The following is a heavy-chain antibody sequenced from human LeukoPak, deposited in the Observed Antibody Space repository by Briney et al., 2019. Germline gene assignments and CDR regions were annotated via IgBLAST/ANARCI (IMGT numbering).Heavy chain of an antibody. CDR1: GFTLGTYG. CDR2: ISYDGNSK. J-gene: IGHJ5*02. D-gene: IGHD6-19*01. Sequence: PGGSLRLSCAASGFTLGTYGMHWVRQAPGKGLEWVAMISYDGNSKQYADLVKGRFTISRDNSKNTLYLQMNSLRTEDTAVYHCAKDLYGSGWYNYFDPWGQGALVTVSS. V-gene: IGHV3-30*18. CDR3: AKDLYGSGWYNYFDP.